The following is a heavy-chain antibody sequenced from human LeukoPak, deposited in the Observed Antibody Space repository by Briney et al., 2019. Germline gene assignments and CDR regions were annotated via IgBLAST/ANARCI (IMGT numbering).Heavy chain of an antibody. CDR3: AKDFVGATLYYFDY. D-gene: IGHD1-26*01. CDR1: GFTFSDYY. V-gene: IGHV3-23*01. Sequence: GGSLRLSCAASGFTFSDYYMSWVRQAPGKGLEWVSAISGSGGSTYYADSVKGRFTISRDNSKNTLYLQMNSLRAEDTAVYYCAKDFVGATLYYFDYWGQGTLVTVSS. CDR2: ISGSGGST. J-gene: IGHJ4*02.